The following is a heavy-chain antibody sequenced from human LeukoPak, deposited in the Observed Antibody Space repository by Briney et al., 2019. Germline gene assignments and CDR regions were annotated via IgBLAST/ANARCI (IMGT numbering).Heavy chain of an antibody. V-gene: IGHV3-11*05. Sequence: GGSLRLSCAASGFTFSDSYMTWVRQAPGKGVEWVAYISGSGHDINYSESVKGRFTISRDNAKNPLYLQMNSLRAEDTALYYCARDPSDTAMIDSPVHDAFDIWGQGTMVTVSS. CDR2: ISGSGHDI. CDR1: GFTFSDSY. J-gene: IGHJ3*02. CDR3: ARDPSDTAMIDSPVHDAFDI. D-gene: IGHD5-18*01.